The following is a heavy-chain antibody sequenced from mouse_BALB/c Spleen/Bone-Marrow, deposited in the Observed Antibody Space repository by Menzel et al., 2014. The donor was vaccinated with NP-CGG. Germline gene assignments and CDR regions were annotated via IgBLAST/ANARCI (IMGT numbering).Heavy chain of an antibody. CDR3: ARYGNGLMDY. CDR2: IDTANGNT. CDR1: GFNIKDTY. J-gene: IGHJ4*01. D-gene: IGHD2-1*01. Sequence: VQLQQSGAELVKPGASVKLSRTASGFNIKDTYMHWVKQRPEQGLEWIGRIDTANGNTKYDPKFQGKAAITADTSSNPAYLQLSSLTSEDTAVYYCARYGNGLMDYWGQGTSVTVSS. V-gene: IGHV14-3*02.